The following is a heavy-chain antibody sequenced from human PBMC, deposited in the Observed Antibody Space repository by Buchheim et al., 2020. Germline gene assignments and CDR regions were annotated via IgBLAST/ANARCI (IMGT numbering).Heavy chain of an antibody. V-gene: IGHV1-46*01. D-gene: IGHD2-2*01. CDR3: ARDRGCHSTNCEVAAYFFDS. Sequence: QVRLVQSGAEVKNPGASVRVSCRASGYSFTNYHVHWVRQAPGQGLEWMGVINPSDGATTYAQRLHDRVTMTRDSSTNTGYLEVTGLKSEDTGVYYCARDRGCHSTNCEVAAYFFDSWGQGS. CDR1: GYSFTNYH. J-gene: IGHJ4*02. CDR2: INPSDGAT.